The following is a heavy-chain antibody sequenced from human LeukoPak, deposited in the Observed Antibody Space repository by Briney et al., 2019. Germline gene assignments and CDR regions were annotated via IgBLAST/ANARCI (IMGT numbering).Heavy chain of an antibody. CDR2: IWYDGSNK. V-gene: IGHV3-33*06. D-gene: IGHD5-24*01. CDR1: GFTFSSYG. J-gene: IGHJ4*02. CDR3: AKGGQSWLPYFDY. Sequence: GGSLRLSCAASGFTFSSYGMHWVRQAPGKGLEWVAVIWYDGSNKYYADSVKGRFTISRDNSKNTLYLQINSLRAEDTAVYYCAKGGQSWLPYFDYWGQGTLVTVSS.